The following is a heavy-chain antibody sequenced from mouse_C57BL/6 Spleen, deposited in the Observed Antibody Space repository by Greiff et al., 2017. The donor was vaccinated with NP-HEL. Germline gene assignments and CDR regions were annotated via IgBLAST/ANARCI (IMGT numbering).Heavy chain of an antibody. CDR3: ARNCYSNPAWFAY. D-gene: IGHD2-5*01. V-gene: IGHV1-82*01. CDR2: IYPGDGDT. J-gene: IGHJ3*01. Sequence: VQLQQSGPELVKPGASVKISCKASGYAFSSSWMNWVKQRPGKGLEWIGRIYPGDGDTNYNGKFKGKATLTADKSSSTAYMQLSSLTSEDSAVYFCARNCYSNPAWFAYWGQGTLVTVSA. CDR1: GYAFSSSW.